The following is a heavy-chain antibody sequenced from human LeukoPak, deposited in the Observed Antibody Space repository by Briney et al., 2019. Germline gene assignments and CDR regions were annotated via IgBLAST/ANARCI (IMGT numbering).Heavy chain of an antibody. CDR3: ARGAYGSGSYGDNWFDP. CDR1: GLTVSSNY. J-gene: IGHJ5*02. V-gene: IGHV3-66*01. Sequence: GGSLRLSCAASGLTVSSNYMNWVRQAPGKGLEWVSVIYSGGSTYYADSVKGRFTISRDNSKNTLYLQMNSLRAEDTAVYYCARGAYGSGSYGDNWFDPWGQGTLITVSS. CDR2: IYSGGST. D-gene: IGHD3-10*01.